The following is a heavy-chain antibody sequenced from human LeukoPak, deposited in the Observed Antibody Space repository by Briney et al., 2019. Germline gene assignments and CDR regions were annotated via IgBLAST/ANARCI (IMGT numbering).Heavy chain of an antibody. D-gene: IGHD3-22*01. CDR1: GFTFSSYS. V-gene: IGHV3-21*01. Sequence: GGSLRLSCAASGFTFSSYSMNWVRQAPGKGLEWVSSISSSSSYIYYADSGKGRFTISRDNAKNSLYLQMNILRAEDTAVYYCARDGYYYDSSGLFDYWGQGTLVTVSS. CDR2: ISSSSSYI. CDR3: ARDGYYYDSSGLFDY. J-gene: IGHJ4*02.